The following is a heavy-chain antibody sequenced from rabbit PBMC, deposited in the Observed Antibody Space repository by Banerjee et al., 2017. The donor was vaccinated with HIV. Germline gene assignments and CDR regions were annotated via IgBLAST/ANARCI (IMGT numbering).Heavy chain of an antibody. J-gene: IGHJ4*01. CDR1: GFSFSSGYD. Sequence: QQLVESGGGLVKPGASLTLTCKASGFSFSSGYDMCWVRQAPGKGLEWIACIYTGNSKTYYATWAKGRFTFSKTSSTTVTLQVTSLTAADTATYFCARDLTDVIGWNFAWWGPGTLVTVS. CDR3: ARDLTDVIGWNFAW. CDR2: IYTGNSKT. D-gene: IGHD1-1*01. V-gene: IGHV1S40*01.